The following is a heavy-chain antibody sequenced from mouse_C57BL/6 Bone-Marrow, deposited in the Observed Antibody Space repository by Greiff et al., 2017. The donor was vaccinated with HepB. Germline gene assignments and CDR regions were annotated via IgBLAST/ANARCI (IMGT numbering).Heavy chain of an antibody. J-gene: IGHJ3*01. V-gene: IGHV14-4*01. CDR1: GFNIKDDY. D-gene: IGHD2-3*01. CDR2: IDPENGDT. Sequence: EVKLVESGAELVRPGASVKLSCTASGFNIKDDYMHWVKQRPEQGLEWIGWIDPENGDTEYASKFQGKATITADTSSNTAYLQLSSLTSEDTAVYYCTTRWLLPAYWGQGTLVTVSA. CDR3: TTRWLLPAY.